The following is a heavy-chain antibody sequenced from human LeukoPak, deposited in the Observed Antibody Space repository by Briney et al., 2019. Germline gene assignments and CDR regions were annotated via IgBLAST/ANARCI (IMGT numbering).Heavy chain of an antibody. J-gene: IGHJ3*02. D-gene: IGHD2-2*01. V-gene: IGHV1-2*02. CDR3: ARVLRQIYCSSTSCYGSLDAFDI. CDR2: INPNSGGT. Sequence: GASMKVSCKASGYTFTGYYIHWGRQAPGQRLEWMGWINPNSGGTNYAQKFQGRVTMTRDTSISTAYMELSRLRSDDTAVYYCARVLRQIYCSSTSCYGSLDAFDIWGQGTMVTVSS. CDR1: GYTFTGYY.